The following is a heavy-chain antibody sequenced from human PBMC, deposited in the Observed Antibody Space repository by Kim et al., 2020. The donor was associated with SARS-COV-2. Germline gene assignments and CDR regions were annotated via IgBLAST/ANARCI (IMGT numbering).Heavy chain of an antibody. V-gene: IGHV1-8*01. D-gene: IGHD3-10*01. J-gene: IGHJ6*02. CDR1: GYTFTSYD. CDR3: ARGGRFGELIYYYYGMDV. Sequence: ASVKVSCKASGYTFTSYDINWVRQATGQGLEWMGWMNPNSGNTGYAQKFQGRVTMTRNTSISTAYMELSSLRSEDTAVYYCARGGRFGELIYYYYGMDVWGQGTTVIVSS. CDR2: MNPNSGNT.